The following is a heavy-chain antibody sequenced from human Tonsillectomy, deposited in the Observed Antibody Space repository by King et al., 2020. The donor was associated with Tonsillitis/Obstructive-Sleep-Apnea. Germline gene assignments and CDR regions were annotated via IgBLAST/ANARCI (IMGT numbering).Heavy chain of an antibody. CDR3: ARVPPGISARVGYYYYYYMDV. V-gene: IGHV1-69*01. CDR2: IIPIFGTA. Sequence: QLVQSGAEVKKPGSSVKVSCKASGVTFSSYAISWVRQAPGQGLEWMGGIIPIFGTANYAQKFQGRVTITADESTSTASMELSSLRSEDTAVYYCARVPPGISARVGYYYYYYMDVWGKGTTVTVSS. CDR1: GVTFSSYA. J-gene: IGHJ6*03. D-gene: IGHD6-13*01.